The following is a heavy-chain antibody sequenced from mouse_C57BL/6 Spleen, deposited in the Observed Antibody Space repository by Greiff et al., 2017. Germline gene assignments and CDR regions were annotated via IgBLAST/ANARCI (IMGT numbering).Heavy chain of an antibody. CDR2: IDPETGGT. CDR3: TLVSRGISPFDY. V-gene: IGHV1-15*01. J-gene: IGHJ2*01. Sequence: VQLQQSGAELVRPGASVTLSCKASGYTFTDYEMHWVKQTPVHGLEWIGAIDPETGGTAYNQKFKGKAILTADKSSSTAYMELRSLTSEDSAVFYCTLVSRGISPFDYWGQGTTLTVSS. CDR1: GYTFTDYE. D-gene: IGHD2-10*02.